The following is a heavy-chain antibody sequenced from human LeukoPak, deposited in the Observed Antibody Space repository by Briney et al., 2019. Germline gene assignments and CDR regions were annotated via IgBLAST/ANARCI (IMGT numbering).Heavy chain of an antibody. V-gene: IGHV4-39*07. CDR3: ARDRVAAGNFDY. J-gene: IGHJ4*02. CDR1: GGSISSSSYY. CDR2: IYYSGST. Sequence: PSETLSLTCTVSGGSISSSSYYWGWIRQPPGKGLEWIGSIYYSGSTYYNPSLKSRVTISVDTSKNQFSLKLSSVTAADTAVYYCARDRVAAGNFDYWGQGTLVTVSS. D-gene: IGHD6-13*01.